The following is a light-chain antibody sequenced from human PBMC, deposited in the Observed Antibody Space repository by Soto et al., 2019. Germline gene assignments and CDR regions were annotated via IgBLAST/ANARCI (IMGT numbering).Light chain of an antibody. J-gene: IGKJ1*01. CDR2: AAS. V-gene: IGKV1-16*02. CDR1: QGISND. CDR3: QQYNSYPQT. Sequence: DIHMTQTPSSLSASVGDRVTITCRASQGISNDLAWFQQKPGKAPKSLIYAASSSQSGVPSKFSCSESGTDFTLTTRSLQPEDFAPYYCQQYNSYPQTFGQGTTVDIK.